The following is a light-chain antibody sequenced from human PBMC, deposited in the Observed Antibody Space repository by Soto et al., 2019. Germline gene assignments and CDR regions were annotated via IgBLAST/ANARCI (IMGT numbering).Light chain of an antibody. V-gene: IGKV3-20*01. J-gene: IGKJ3*01. CDR3: QQHDDSRGFI. CDR1: QNIHNRR. Sequence: EIVLTQSPGTLSLSPGERATLSCRARQNIHNRRSAWYQQKPGQAPRLRIYGVSSRATGIPDRFSGSGSGTDCTLTISRLEPEDVAVYYCQQHDDSRGFIFGPGTKVDSK. CDR2: GVS.